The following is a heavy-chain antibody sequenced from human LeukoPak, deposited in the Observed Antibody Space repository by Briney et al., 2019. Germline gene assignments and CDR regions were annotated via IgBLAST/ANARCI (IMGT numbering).Heavy chain of an antibody. CDR3: ARDRFYRSRAAGNWFDP. CDR1: GFTFSSYA. V-gene: IGHV3-30*04. CDR2: ISYDGSNK. D-gene: IGHD6-13*01. J-gene: IGHJ5*02. Sequence: PGGSLRLSCAASGFTFSSYAMHWVRQAPGKGLEWVAVISYDGSNKYYADSVKGRFTISRDNSKNTLYLQMNSLRAEDTAVYYCARDRFYRSRAAGNWFDPWGQRTLVTVSS.